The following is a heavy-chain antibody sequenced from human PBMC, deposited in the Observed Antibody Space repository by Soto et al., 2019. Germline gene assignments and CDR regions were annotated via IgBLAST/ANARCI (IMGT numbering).Heavy chain of an antibody. J-gene: IGHJ5*02. Sequence: EVQLLESGGGLVQPGGSLRLSCAASGYSFSTYAMSWVRQAPGKGLEWVSGISAAGGSPFVADSVKGRFIISRDNAKDTLYLQMNSLTGEDTAIYYCVKHAAYQLVSWFDPWGQGTLVTVSS. CDR1: GYSFSTYA. V-gene: IGHV3-23*01. CDR3: VKHAAYQLVSWFDP. D-gene: IGHD1-26*01. CDR2: ISAAGGSP.